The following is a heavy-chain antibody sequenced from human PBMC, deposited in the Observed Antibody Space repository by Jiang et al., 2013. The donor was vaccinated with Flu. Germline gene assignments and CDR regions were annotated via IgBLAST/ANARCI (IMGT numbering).Heavy chain of an antibody. V-gene: IGHV4-59*01. Sequence: PGLVKPSETLSLTCTVSGGSISSYYWSWIRQPPGKGLEWIGYIYYSGSTNYNPSLKSRVTISVDTSKNQFSLKLSSVTAADTAVYYCATQNPAVAGTGYYGMDVWGQGTTVTVSS. D-gene: IGHD6-19*01. CDR1: GGSISSYY. CDR3: ATQNPAVAGTGYYGMDV. J-gene: IGHJ6*02. CDR2: IYYSGST.